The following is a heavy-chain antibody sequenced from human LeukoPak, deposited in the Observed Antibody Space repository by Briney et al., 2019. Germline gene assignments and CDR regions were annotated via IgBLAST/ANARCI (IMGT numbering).Heavy chain of an antibody. CDR1: GYTFTGYY. J-gene: IGHJ4*02. Sequence: ASVKVSCKASGYTFTGYYMHWVRQAPGQGLEWMGWINPNSGNTGYAQKFQGRVTMTRNTSISTAYMELSSLRSEDTAVYYCARVSYPYYFDYWGQGTLVTVSS. D-gene: IGHD1-26*01. V-gene: IGHV1-8*02. CDR3: ARVSYPYYFDY. CDR2: INPNSGNT.